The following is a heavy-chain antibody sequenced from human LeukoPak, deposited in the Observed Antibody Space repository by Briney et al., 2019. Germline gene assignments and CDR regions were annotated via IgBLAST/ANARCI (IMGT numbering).Heavy chain of an antibody. CDR2: ISYSGST. Sequence: PSETLSLTCTVSGDSISSSGSYWGRIRQPPGKGLEWIGTISYSGSTYYNPSLKSRVTISVDTSKNQFSLKLNSMTAADTAVYYCARHFDFWGQGTLVTVSS. CDR1: GDSISSSGSY. CDR3: ARHFDF. J-gene: IGHJ4*02. V-gene: IGHV4-39*01.